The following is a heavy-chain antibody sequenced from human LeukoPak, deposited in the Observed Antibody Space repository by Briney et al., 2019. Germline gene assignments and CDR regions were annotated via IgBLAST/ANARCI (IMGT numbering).Heavy chain of an antibody. J-gene: IGHJ3*02. V-gene: IGHV3-23*01. CDR3: AKVATVTTRGSGAFDI. Sequence: GSLRPSCAASGFTFSSYAMSWVRQAPGKGLEWVSAISGSGGSTYYADSVKGRFTISRDNSKNTLYLQMNSLRAEDTAVYYCAKVATVTTRGSGAFDIWGQGTMVTVSS. D-gene: IGHD4-17*01. CDR2: ISGSGGST. CDR1: GFTFSSYA.